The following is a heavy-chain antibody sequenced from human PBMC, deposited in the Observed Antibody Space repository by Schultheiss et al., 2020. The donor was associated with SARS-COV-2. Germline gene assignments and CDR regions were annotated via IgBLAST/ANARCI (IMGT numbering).Heavy chain of an antibody. D-gene: IGHD2-2*03. V-gene: IGHV3-7*01. J-gene: IGHJ6*02. Sequence: GGSLRLSCAASGFTFSDYYMSWIRQAPGKGLEWVANIKQDGSEKYYVDSVKGRFTISRDNAKNSLYLQMNSLRAEDTAVYYCALLDIVVVGYGMDVWGQGTTVTVSS. CDR3: ALLDIVVVGYGMDV. CDR1: GFTFSDYY. CDR2: IKQDGSEK.